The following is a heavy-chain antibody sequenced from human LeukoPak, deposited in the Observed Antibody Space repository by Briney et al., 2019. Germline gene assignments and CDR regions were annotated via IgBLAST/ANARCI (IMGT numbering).Heavy chain of an antibody. Sequence: SGGSLRLSCAASGFTFSSYGMHWVRQAPGKGLEWVAVIWYDGSNKYYADSVKGRFTISRDNSKNTLYLQMNSLRAEDTAVYYCARGGGDCSSTSCSFDYWGQGTLVTVSS. D-gene: IGHD2-2*01. CDR3: ARGGGDCSSTSCSFDY. V-gene: IGHV3-33*01. CDR1: GFTFSSYG. J-gene: IGHJ4*02. CDR2: IWYDGSNK.